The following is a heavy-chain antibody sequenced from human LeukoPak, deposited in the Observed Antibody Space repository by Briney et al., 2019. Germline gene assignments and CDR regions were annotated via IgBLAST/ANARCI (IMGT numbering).Heavy chain of an antibody. Sequence: ASLKVSCKAYGYTFTGYYMHWVRQAPGQRLEWMGWINPNSGGTNYAQKFQGRVTMTRDTSISTAYMQLSRLRSDDTAVYYCARDLLGWRRKYFHPWGQGTLVTVSS. CDR2: INPNSGGT. D-gene: IGHD2-15*01. J-gene: IGHJ5*02. V-gene: IGHV1-2*02. CDR3: ARDLLGWRRKYFHP. CDR1: GYTFTGYY.